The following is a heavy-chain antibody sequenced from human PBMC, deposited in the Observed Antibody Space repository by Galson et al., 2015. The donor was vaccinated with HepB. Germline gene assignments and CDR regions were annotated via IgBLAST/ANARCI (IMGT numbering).Heavy chain of an antibody. V-gene: IGHV3-7*03. CDR2: IKQDGSEK. D-gene: IGHD3-3*01. CDR1: GFTFSSYW. CDR3: ARGPRTMPTPYHL. Sequence: SLRLSCAASGFTFSSYWMSWVRQAPGKGLEWVANIKQDGSEKYYVDSVKGRFTISRDNAKNSLYLQMNSLRAEDTAVYYCARGPRTMPTPYHLWGRGTLVTVSS. J-gene: IGHJ2*01.